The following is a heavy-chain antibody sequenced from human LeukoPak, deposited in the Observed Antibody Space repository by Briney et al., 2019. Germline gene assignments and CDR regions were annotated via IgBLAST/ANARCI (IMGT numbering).Heavy chain of an antibody. J-gene: IGHJ4*02. CDR2: IYSGGST. Sequence: GGSLRLSCAVSGFTVSSNYMSWVRQAPGKGPEWVSVIYSGGSTYYADSVKGRFTISRDNSKNTLYLQMNSLRAEDTAVYYCARDSRSGWYWDYWGQGTLVTVSS. D-gene: IGHD6-19*01. CDR3: ARDSRSGWYWDY. CDR1: GFTVSSNY. V-gene: IGHV3-53*01.